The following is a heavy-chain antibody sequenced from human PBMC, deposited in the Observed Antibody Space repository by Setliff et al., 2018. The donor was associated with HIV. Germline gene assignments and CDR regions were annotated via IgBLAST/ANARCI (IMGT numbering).Heavy chain of an antibody. D-gene: IGHD6-19*01. Sequence: ASVKVSCKASGYTFTSYGISWVRQAPGQGLEWMGWISAYNGNTNYAQKFQGRVSIARDTSASTAYMELSSLRSEDTAVYYCTRVQTMAVAGTQYYYMDVWGKGTTVTVSS. CDR3: TRVQTMAVAGTQYYYMDV. CDR1: GYTFTSYG. J-gene: IGHJ6*03. CDR2: ISAYNGNT. V-gene: IGHV1-18*01.